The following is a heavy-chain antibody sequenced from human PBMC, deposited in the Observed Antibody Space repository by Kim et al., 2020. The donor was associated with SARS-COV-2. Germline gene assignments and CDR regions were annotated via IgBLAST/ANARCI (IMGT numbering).Heavy chain of an antibody. D-gene: IGHD4-17*01. CDR2: IWYDGSNK. Sequence: GSLRLSCAASGFIFSDYGMHWVRQAPGKGLEWVAVIWYDGSNKYYVDSVKGRFTITRDNSKNTVYLQMNSLRAEDSGVYYCARDDTVTGLVFDYWGLGT. CDR1: GFIFSDYG. CDR3: ARDDTVTGLVFDY. V-gene: IGHV3-33*01. J-gene: IGHJ4*02.